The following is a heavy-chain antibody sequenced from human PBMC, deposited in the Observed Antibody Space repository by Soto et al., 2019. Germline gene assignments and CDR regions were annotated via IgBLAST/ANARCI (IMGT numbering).Heavy chain of an antibody. D-gene: IGHD3-16*01. CDR3: AKPTSYEYIWGGFAS. Sequence: EVQLVESGGGLVQPGGSLRLSCAASGFIFGAYGLSWVRQAPGKGLEWVANMKPDGSETYYVDSAKGRFTISRDNARNSLYLQVNDLRAEDTAVYYCAKPTSYEYIWGGFASWGQGTLVTVSS. CDR2: MKPDGSET. V-gene: IGHV3-7*01. J-gene: IGHJ4*02. CDR1: GFIFGAYG.